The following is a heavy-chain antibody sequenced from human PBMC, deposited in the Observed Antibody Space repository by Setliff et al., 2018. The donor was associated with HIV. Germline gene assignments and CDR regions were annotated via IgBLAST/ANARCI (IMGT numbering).Heavy chain of an antibody. J-gene: IGHJ4*02. V-gene: IGHV1-46*01. CDR3: ARDYGSGNHFSFDY. CDR2: INPSGGST. Sequence: ASVKVSCKASGFTFTTYYMHWVRQAPGQGLEWMGIINPSGGSTTYAQKFQGRVTMTRDTSTSTVYMELSSLRSEDTAVYYCARDYGSGNHFSFDYWGQGTLVTVSS. CDR1: GFTFTTYY. D-gene: IGHD3-10*01.